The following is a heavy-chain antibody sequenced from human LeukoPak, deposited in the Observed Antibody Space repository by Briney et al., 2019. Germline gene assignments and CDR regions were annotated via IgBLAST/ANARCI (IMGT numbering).Heavy chain of an antibody. V-gene: IGHV1-24*01. CDR1: GYTLTELS. CDR3: ARVRTYYYDSSGYTGGWWFDY. D-gene: IGHD3-22*01. CDR2: FDSEDGET. J-gene: IGHJ5*01. Sequence: ASVKVSCKVSGYTLTELSLHWVRQAPGKGLEWMGGFDSEDGETVYAQKFQGRVTMTRDTSISTAYMELSRLRSDDTAVYYCARVRTYYYDSSGYTGGWWFDYWGQGTLVTVSS.